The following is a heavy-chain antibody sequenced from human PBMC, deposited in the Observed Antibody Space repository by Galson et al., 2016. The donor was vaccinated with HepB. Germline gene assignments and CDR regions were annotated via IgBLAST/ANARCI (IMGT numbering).Heavy chain of an antibody. J-gene: IGHJ5*02. CDR2: ISDDGVNK. V-gene: IGHV3-30*04. CDR3: VRVNTIVGARGNWFDP. CDR1: GFSFSNHL. Sequence: SLRLSCAASGFSFSNHLMHWVRQAPGKGLEWVAVISDDGVNKYYADSVKGRFTISRDNCKSTLYLQMNSLRADDTALYYCVRVNTIVGARGNWFDPWGQGTLVTVSS. D-gene: IGHD3-3*01.